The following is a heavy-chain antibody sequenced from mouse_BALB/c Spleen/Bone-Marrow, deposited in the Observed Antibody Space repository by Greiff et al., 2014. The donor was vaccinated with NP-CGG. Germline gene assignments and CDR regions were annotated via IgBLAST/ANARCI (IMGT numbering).Heavy chain of an antibody. Sequence: VQLEESGAELVKPGASVKLSCTASGYTFTSYWMHWVKQRPGQGLEWIGEINPSNGRTNYNEKFKSKATLTVDKSSSTANMQLSSLTSEDSAVYYCARRTTTVVATDYWGQGTTLTVSS. D-gene: IGHD1-1*01. J-gene: IGHJ2*01. CDR2: INPSNGRT. V-gene: IGHV1S81*02. CDR1: GYTFTSYW. CDR3: ARRTTTVVATDY.